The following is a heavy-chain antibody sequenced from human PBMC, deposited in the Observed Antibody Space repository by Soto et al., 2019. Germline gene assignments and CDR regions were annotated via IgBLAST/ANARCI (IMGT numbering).Heavy chain of an antibody. CDR3: ALIKDCSRTDCYLASFDP. CDR2: IFSNDDK. V-gene: IGHV2-26*01. J-gene: IGHJ5*02. Sequence: QVTLKEPGPVLVKPTETLTLTCTVSGLSLSTGKLGVSWIRQPPGKALEWLAHIFSNDDKSYSTSLRSRVTISKDTSRSQVVLTMTNMDPLDSGTYYCALIKDCSRTDCYLASFDPWGQGTLVTVSS. D-gene: IGHD2-2*01. CDR1: GLSLSTGKLG.